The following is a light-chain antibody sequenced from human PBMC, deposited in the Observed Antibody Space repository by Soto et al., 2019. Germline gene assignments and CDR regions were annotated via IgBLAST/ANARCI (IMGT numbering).Light chain of an antibody. J-gene: IGKJ2*01. Sequence: EIVLTQSPGTLSLSPGERATLSCRASQSVSSSYLAWYQQKPGQAPRLLIYGASSRATGIPDRFSGSWSGTDFTLIISRLEPEDFAVYYCQQFDSSLYTVAQGTKLEIK. CDR1: QSVSSSY. CDR2: GAS. CDR3: QQFDSSLYT. V-gene: IGKV3-20*01.